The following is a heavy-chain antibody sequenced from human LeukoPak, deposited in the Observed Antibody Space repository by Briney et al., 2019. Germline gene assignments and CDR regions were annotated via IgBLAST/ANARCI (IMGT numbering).Heavy chain of an antibody. V-gene: IGHV1-69*04. CDR2: IIPILGIA. Sequence: ASVKVSCKASGGTFSSYAISWVRQAPGQGLGWMGRIIPILGIANYAQKFQGRVTITADKSTSTAYMELSSLRSEDTAVYYCARDLTYYYDSSGYFLDYWGQGTLATVSS. CDR3: ARDLTYYYDSSGYFLDY. CDR1: GGTFSSYA. D-gene: IGHD3-22*01. J-gene: IGHJ4*02.